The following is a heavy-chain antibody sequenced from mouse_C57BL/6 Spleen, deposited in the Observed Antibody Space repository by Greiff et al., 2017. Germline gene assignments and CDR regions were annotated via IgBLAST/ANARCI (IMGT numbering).Heavy chain of an antibody. V-gene: IGHV5-6*01. CDR2: ISSGGRYT. Sequence: EGKLVESGGDLVKPGGSPKLSRAAPGFTFRSYGMSWGRQTPDKRVEWVATISSGGRYTYYPDTVKGRFTISRDNAKNTLYLQMSSLKSEDTAMYYCARHDYGSSYWYFDVWGTGTTVTVSS. J-gene: IGHJ1*03. CDR3: ARHDYGSSYWYFDV. D-gene: IGHD1-1*01. CDR1: GFTFRSYG.